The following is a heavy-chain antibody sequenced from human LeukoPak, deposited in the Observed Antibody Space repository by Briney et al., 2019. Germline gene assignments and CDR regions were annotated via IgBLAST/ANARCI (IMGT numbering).Heavy chain of an antibody. J-gene: IGHJ6*03. D-gene: IGHD4-17*01. CDR3: ARGGTVTPDWHYYMDV. CDR1: GGSTSSYY. CDR2: IYTSGST. Sequence: SETLSLTCTVSGGSTSSYYWSWIRQPAGKGLEWIGRIYTSGSTNYNPSLKSRVTMSVDTSKNQFSLKLSSVTAADTAVYYCARGGTVTPDWHYYMDVWGKGTTVTISS. V-gene: IGHV4-4*07.